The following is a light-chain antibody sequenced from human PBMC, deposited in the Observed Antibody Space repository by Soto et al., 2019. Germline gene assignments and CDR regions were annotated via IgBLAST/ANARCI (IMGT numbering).Light chain of an antibody. J-gene: IGLJ3*02. CDR1: SSDVGGYNY. CDR2: EVT. V-gene: IGLV2-8*01. CDR3: SSYAGSKTLV. Sequence: VLTQPPSASGSPGQSVTISCTGTSSDVGGYNYVSWYQQHPGKAPKLMIYEVTKRPSGVPDRFSGSKSGNTASLTVSGLQADDESDYYCSSYAGSKTLVFGGGTKLTVL.